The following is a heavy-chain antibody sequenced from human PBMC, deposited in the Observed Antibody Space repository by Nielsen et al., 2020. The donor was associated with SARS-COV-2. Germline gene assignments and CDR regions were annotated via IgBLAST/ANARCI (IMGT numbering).Heavy chain of an antibody. J-gene: IGHJ4*02. CDR2: INTDGSRS. Sequence: GGSLRLSCAGSGFTFSNYYMNWVRQAPGKGLMWVSRINTDGSRSAYADSVKGRFTISRDNARDTLYLQMNSLSAEDTAVYYCVRVRDDGYYYDTGPFDYWGQGALVTVSS. CDR1: GFTFSNYY. V-gene: IGHV3-74*01. CDR3: VRVRDDGYYYDTGPFDY. D-gene: IGHD3-22*01.